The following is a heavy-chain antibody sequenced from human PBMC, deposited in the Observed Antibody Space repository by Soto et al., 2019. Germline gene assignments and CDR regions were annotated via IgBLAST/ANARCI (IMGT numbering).Heavy chain of an antibody. CDR3: AKDVRPDGYRDIDY. CDR2: IDPSGGST. V-gene: IGHV1-46*01. J-gene: IGHJ4*02. Sequence: SVEACCKGSGDTYASCSRRWVRQALGQGIEWMGIIDPSGGSTSYAQKFQGRVTMTRDTSTSTVYMELSSLRSEDTAVYYCAKDVRPDGYRDIDYLGQGTLVTVSS. D-gene: IGHD1-1*01. CDR1: GDTYASCS.